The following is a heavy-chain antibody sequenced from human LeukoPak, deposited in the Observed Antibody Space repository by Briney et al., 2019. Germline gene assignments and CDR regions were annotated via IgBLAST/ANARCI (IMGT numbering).Heavy chain of an antibody. CDR1: GGSFSGHY. J-gene: IGHJ4*02. CDR2: INHSGST. D-gene: IGHD6-6*01. Sequence: PSETLSLTCAVYGGSFSGHYWGWIRQPPGKGLEWIGEINHSGSTNYNPSLKSRVTISVDTSKNQFSLKLSSVTAADTAVYYCARALGYSSSQVYNYWGQGTLVTVSS. CDR3: ARALGYSSSQVYNY. V-gene: IGHV4-34*01.